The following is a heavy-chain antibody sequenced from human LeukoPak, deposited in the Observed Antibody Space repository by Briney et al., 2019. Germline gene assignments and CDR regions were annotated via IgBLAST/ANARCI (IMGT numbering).Heavy chain of an antibody. V-gene: IGHV3-23*01. CDR3: AKAASVRERLGFWSFDY. D-gene: IGHD3-3*01. CDR1: GFTFSTYA. J-gene: IGHJ4*02. CDR2: ISNSGGTT. Sequence: GGSLRLSCAASGFTFSTYAMTWVRQAPGKGLEWVSSISNSGGTTHYADSVRGRFTISRDNSKSTLFLQMNSLRAEDTAVYYCAKAASVRERLGFWSFDYWGQGTLVTVSS.